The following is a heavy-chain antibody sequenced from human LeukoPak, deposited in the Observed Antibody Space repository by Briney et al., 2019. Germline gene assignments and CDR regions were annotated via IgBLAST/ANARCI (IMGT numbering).Heavy chain of an antibody. CDR3: AKGSGYDTDFDY. J-gene: IGHJ4*02. D-gene: IGHD5-12*01. V-gene: IGHV3-23*01. CDR2: ISGSGDNT. CDR1: GFTFSTYV. Sequence: GSLRLSCAASGFTFSTYVMSWARQAPGKGLEWVSGISGSGDNTYYADSVKGRFTISRDNSKNTLYLQMNSLRAEDTAVYYCAKGSGYDTDFDYWGQGTLVSVSS.